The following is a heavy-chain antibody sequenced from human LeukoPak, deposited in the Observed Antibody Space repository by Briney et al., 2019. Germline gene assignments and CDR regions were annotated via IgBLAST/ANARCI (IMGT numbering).Heavy chain of an antibody. CDR3: ARERLAAAGPGVSDY. CDR1: GYSISSGYY. D-gene: IGHD6-13*01. V-gene: IGHV4-38-2*02. J-gene: IGHJ4*02. CDR2: IYHSGST. Sequence: SETLSLTCAVSGYSISSGYYWGWIRQPPGKGLEWIESIYHSGSTYYNPSLKSRVTISVDTSKNQFSLKLSSVTAADTAVYYCARERLAAAGPGVSDYWGQATLVTVSS.